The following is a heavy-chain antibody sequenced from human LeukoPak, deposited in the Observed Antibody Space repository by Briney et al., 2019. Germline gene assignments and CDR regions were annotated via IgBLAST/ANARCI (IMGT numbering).Heavy chain of an antibody. J-gene: IGHJ4*02. Sequence: SGPTLVHPPQPLTLTCTFSGFSLRTSGVGVGWIRQPPEKALEWLALIYWDDDKRYSPSLKSRLTITKDTSKNQVVLTMTNMDPVDTATYYCAFTKYYYGSGSYYERWGQGTLVTVSS. CDR3: AFTKYYYGSGSYYER. V-gene: IGHV2-5*02. CDR2: IYWDDDK. D-gene: IGHD3-10*01. CDR1: GFSLRTSGVG.